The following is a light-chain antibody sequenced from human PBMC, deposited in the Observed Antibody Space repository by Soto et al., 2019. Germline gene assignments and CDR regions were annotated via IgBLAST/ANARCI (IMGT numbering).Light chain of an antibody. CDR2: EGS. J-gene: IGLJ1*01. CDR3: CSYAGGG. Sequence: QSALTQPASVSGSPGQSITISCTGTSSDVGSYNLVSWYQQHPGKAPKLMIYEGSKRPSGVSNRFSGSKSGNTASLTISGLQAEDEADYYCCSYAGGGFGTGTKVTVL. V-gene: IGLV2-23*01. CDR1: SSDVGSYNL.